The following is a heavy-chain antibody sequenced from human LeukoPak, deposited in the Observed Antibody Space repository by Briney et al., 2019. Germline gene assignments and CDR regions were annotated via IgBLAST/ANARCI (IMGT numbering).Heavy chain of an antibody. J-gene: IGHJ4*02. CDR2: INYRGNT. CDR1: GGSISNYY. D-gene: IGHD6-19*01. Sequence: SETLSLTCTVSGGSISNYYWTWIRQPPGKGLEWIGYINYRGNTNYNPSLKNRVNMSVDTSKNQFSLKLRSVTAADTAVYFCAREGYSSGWNDCWGEGALVTVSS. V-gene: IGHV4-59*01. CDR3: AREGYSSGWNDC.